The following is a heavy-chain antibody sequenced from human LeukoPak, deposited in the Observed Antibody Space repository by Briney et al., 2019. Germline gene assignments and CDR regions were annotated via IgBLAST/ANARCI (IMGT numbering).Heavy chain of an antibody. CDR1: GGSISSYY. CDR3: ARHNSRYYYDSSDFYFDY. V-gene: IGHV4-59*01. CDR2: IYYSGST. D-gene: IGHD3-22*01. Sequence: SETLSLTCTVSGGSISSYYWSWIRQPPGKGLEWIGYIYYSGSTNYNPSLKSRVTISVDTSKNQFSLKLSSVTAADTAVYYCARHNSRYYYDSSDFYFDYWGQGTLVTVSS. J-gene: IGHJ4*02.